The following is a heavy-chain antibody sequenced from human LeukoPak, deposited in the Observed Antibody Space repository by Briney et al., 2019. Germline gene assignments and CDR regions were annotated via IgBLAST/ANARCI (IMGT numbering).Heavy chain of an antibody. CDR3: ARDHLVSGWALGY. D-gene: IGHD6-19*01. CDR2: ISGSSGTI. V-gene: IGHV3-48*01. Sequence: GGSLRLSCAASGFTFSSYSMNWVRQAPEKGLEWLSYISGSSGTIYYADSVKGRFTISRDNAKNSLYLQMNSLRAEDTAVYYCARDHLVSGWALGYWGQGTLVTVSS. J-gene: IGHJ4*02. CDR1: GFTFSSYS.